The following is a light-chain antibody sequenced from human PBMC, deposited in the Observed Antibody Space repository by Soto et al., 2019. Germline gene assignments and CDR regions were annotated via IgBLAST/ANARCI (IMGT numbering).Light chain of an antibody. CDR2: GIS. CDR3: QQYSSLPHT. J-gene: IGKJ2*01. CDR1: QSVTNRY. V-gene: IGKV3-20*01. Sequence: ESVLTQSPGTLSLSPGERATLSCRASQSVTNRYFAWYQQRPGQAPRLLIYGISNRATGIPDRFSGSGSGTDFTLTIGRLEPEDFVVYYCQQYSSLPHTFVQGTKLEVK.